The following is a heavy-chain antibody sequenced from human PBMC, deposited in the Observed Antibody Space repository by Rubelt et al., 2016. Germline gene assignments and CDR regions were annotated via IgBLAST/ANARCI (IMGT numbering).Heavy chain of an antibody. J-gene: IGHJ4*02. Sequence: EWVAVIWYDGSNKYYADSVKGRFTISRDNSKNTLYLQMNSLRAEDTAVYYCARDGAFPLGSGFEKRSDYWGQGTLVTVSS. CDR2: IWYDGSNK. V-gene: IGHV3-33*01. CDR3: ARDGAFPLGSGFEKRSDY. D-gene: IGHD3-10*01.